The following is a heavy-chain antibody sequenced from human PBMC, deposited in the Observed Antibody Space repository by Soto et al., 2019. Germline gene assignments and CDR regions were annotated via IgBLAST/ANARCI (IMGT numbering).Heavy chain of an antibody. D-gene: IGHD6-6*01. Sequence: QVQLVQSGAEVKKPGSSVKVSCKASGGTFSSYAISWVRQAPGQGLEWMGGIIPIFGTANYAQKFQGRVTITADESTSTADMELSSLRSEDTAVYYCARGDSSSSHYYYGMDVWGQGTTVTVSS. J-gene: IGHJ6*02. CDR1: GGTFSSYA. CDR2: IIPIFGTA. V-gene: IGHV1-69*01. CDR3: ARGDSSSSHYYYGMDV.